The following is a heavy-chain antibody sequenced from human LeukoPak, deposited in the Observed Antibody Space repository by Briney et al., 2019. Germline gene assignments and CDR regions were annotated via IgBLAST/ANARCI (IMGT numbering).Heavy chain of an antibody. J-gene: IGHJ4*02. CDR2: IYYSGST. CDR3: AIHAGHDYGDYEYYFDY. Sequence: SETLSLTCTVSGGSISSSSYYWGWIRQPPGTGLEWIVSIYYSGSTYYNPSLKSRVTISVDTSKNQFSLKLSSVTAADTAVYYCAIHAGHDYGDYEYYFDYWGQGTLVTVSS. CDR1: GGSISSSSYY. D-gene: IGHD4-17*01. V-gene: IGHV4-39*01.